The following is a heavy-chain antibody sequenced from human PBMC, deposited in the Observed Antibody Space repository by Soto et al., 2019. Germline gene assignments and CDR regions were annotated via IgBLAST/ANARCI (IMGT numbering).Heavy chain of an antibody. CDR1: GGSISSSNW. V-gene: IGHV4-4*02. CDR2: IYHSGST. D-gene: IGHD3-10*01. J-gene: IGHJ4*02. Sequence: SETLSLTCAVSGGSISSSNWWSWVRQPPGKGLEWIGEIYHSGSTNYNPSLKSRVTISVDKSKNQFSLKLSSVTAADTAVYYCARDVREKGYYGSGIALYYFDYWGQGTLVTVSS. CDR3: ARDVREKGYYGSGIALYYFDY.